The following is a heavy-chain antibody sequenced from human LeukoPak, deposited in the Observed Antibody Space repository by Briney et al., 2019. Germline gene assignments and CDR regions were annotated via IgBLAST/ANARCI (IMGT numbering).Heavy chain of an antibody. V-gene: IGHV3-9*01. J-gene: IGHJ4*02. D-gene: IGHD3-22*01. Sequence: GGSLRLSCAASGFTFDDYAMHWVRQAPGKGLDWVSGISWNSGSIGYADSVKGRFTISRDNAKNSLYLQMNSLRAEDKALYYCAKGEHYYDSGGSAFDFWGQGTLVTVSS. CDR2: ISWNSGSI. CDR3: AKGEHYYDSGGSAFDF. CDR1: GFTFDDYA.